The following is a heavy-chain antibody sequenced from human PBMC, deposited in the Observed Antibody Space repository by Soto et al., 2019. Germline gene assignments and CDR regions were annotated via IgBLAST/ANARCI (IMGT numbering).Heavy chain of an antibody. CDR3: AREDTAMVRPSYGMDV. D-gene: IGHD5-18*01. Sequence: SETLSLTCTVSGGSISSYYWSWIRQPPGKGLEWIGYIYYSGSTNYNPSLKSRVTISVDTSKNQFSLKLSSVTAADTAVYYCAREDTAMVRPSYGMDVWGQGTTVTV. V-gene: IGHV4-59*01. CDR2: IYYSGST. J-gene: IGHJ6*02. CDR1: GGSISSYY.